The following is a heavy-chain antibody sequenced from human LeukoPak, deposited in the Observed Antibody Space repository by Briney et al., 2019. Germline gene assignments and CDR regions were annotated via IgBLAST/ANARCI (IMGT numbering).Heavy chain of an antibody. V-gene: IGHV1-2*02. CDR2: INPNSGGT. D-gene: IGHD4-11*01. CDR3: ARADQWLIQYFLDY. J-gene: IGHJ4*02. Sequence: ASVKVSCKASGYTFTGHYMHWVRQAPGQGLEWLGWINPNSGGTNFAQKFQGRVTMTRDTSISTAYMELNSLRSDDTAVYYCARADQWLIQYFLDYWGQGTLVTVSS. CDR1: GYTFTGHY.